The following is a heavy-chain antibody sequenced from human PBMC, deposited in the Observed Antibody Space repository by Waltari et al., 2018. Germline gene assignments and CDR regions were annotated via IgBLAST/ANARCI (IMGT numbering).Heavy chain of an antibody. D-gene: IGHD2-2*01. CDR2: INAGNGNT. Sequence: QVKLVKSGPEVKKPGAPVKDSCKASGYTFPSYDLHWVRRAPGHRREWRGWINAGNGNTKYSQKFQGRVTITRDTSASTAYMELSSLRSEDTAVYYCARDGSIVPAAVTGIYYGMDVWGQGTTVTVSS. CDR3: ARDGSIVPAAVTGIYYGMDV. V-gene: IGHV1-3*01. CDR1: GYTFPSYD. J-gene: IGHJ6*02.